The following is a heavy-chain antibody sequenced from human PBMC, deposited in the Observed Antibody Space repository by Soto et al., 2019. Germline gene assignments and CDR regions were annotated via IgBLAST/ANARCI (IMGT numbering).Heavy chain of an antibody. CDR2: ISGSGGST. Sequence: GGSLRLSCAASGFTFSSYAMSWVRQAPGKGLEWVSAISGSGGSTYYADSVKGRFTISRDNSKNTLYLQMNSLRAEDTAVYYCAKDGRYYDILTGYLEDLHGMDVWGQGTTVTVSS. CDR1: GFTFSSYA. J-gene: IGHJ6*02. V-gene: IGHV3-23*01. CDR3: AKDGRYYDILTGYLEDLHGMDV. D-gene: IGHD3-9*01.